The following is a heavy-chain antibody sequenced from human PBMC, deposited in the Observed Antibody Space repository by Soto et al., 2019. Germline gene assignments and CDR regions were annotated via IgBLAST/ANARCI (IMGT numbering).Heavy chain of an antibody. D-gene: IGHD3-16*01. V-gene: IGHV3-23*01. CDR3: AKNLAEFSFHYYYYYMDV. J-gene: IGHJ6*03. Sequence: PHRLRYAASGCNFSNHGVSRIRQTPGKGLEWVSAISGSGGSTYYADSVKGRFTISRDNSKNTLYLQMNSLRAEDTAVYYCAKNLAEFSFHYYYYYMDVWGKGTTVTV. CDR1: GCNFSNHG. CDR2: ISGSGGST.